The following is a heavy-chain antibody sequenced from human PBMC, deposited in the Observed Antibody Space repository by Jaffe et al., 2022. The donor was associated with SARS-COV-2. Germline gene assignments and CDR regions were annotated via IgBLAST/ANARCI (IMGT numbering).Heavy chain of an antibody. J-gene: IGHJ6*02. Sequence: EVELVESGGGLVQPGGSLRLSCAASGLTVSRNYMNWVRQAPGKGLEWVSVIYSGGTTYYADSVKGRFTISRDNSKNTLYLQMNSLRAEDTAVYYCARDSYGMDVWGQGTTVTVSS. V-gene: IGHV3-66*02. CDR1: GLTVSRNY. CDR3: ARDSYGMDV. CDR2: IYSGGTT.